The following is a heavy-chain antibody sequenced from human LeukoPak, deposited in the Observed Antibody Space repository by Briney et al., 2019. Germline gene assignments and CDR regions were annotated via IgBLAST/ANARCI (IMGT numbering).Heavy chain of an antibody. V-gene: IGHV3-23*01. CDR2: ISGSGGST. Sequence: TGGSLRLSCAASGFTFSSYAMSWVRQAPGKGLEWVSAISGSGGSTYYADSVKGRFTISRDNSKNTLYLQMNSLRAEDTAVYYCAKATRGRAAMATRGIFFDYWGQGTLVTVSS. D-gene: IGHD5-18*01. CDR3: AKATRGRAAMATRGIFFDY. J-gene: IGHJ4*02. CDR1: GFTFSSYA.